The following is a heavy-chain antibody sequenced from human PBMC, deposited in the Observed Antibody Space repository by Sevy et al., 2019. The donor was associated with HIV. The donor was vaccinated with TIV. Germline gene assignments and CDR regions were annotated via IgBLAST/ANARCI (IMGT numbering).Heavy chain of an antibody. CDR3: TTDNTYASSWYGDYYDCGMDV. J-gene: IGHJ6*02. CDR2: IKSKTDGGTT. CDR1: GFTFSNAW. Sequence: GGSLRLSCAASGFTFSNAWMNWVRQAPGKGLEWVGRIKSKTDGGTTDYAAPVKGRFTITREDSKNTRYLKMNSLKTGDTAADYCTTDNTYASSWYGDYYDCGMDVWGQGTTVTVSS. V-gene: IGHV3-15*07. D-gene: IGHD6-13*01.